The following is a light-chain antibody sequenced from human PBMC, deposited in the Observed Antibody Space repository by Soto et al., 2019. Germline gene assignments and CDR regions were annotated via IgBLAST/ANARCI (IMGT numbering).Light chain of an antibody. Sequence: QSALTQPASVSGSPGQSITISCTGTSSDVGGHNYVSWYQQHPGKAPKLLIYEVRVRPSGVSIRFSGSKSANTASQTISGLQAEDEADYYCSSYTTTSTLRVFGGGTKLTVL. CDR2: EVR. CDR1: SSDVGGHNY. V-gene: IGLV2-14*01. CDR3: SSYTTTSTLRV. J-gene: IGLJ3*02.